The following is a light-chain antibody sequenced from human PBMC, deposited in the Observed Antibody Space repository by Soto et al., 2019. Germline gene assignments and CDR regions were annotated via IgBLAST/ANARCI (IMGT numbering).Light chain of an antibody. CDR2: DDS. CDR3: QVWDRTTDHVI. V-gene: IGLV3-21*02. CDR1: NIGSKS. Sequence: SYELTQPPSVSVAPGQTARITCGGDNIGSKSLHWYQQKPGQAPVVVVHDDSDRPSGIPERFSGSNFEHTGTLTITRVEPGDEADYYCQVWDRTTDHVIFGGGTKLTVL. J-gene: IGLJ2*01.